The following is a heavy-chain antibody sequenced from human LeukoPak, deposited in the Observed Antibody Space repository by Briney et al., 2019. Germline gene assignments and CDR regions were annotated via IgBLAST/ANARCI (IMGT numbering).Heavy chain of an antibody. CDR3: ARSQGYCSGGSCLQGDWFDP. D-gene: IGHD2-15*01. J-gene: IGHJ5*02. CDR2: IYPGDSDT. V-gene: IGHV5-51*01. Sequence: GESLKISCKGSGYTFTSYWIGWVRQMSGKGLEWMGMIYPGDSDTRYSPSFQGQVTISADKSIRTAYLQWGSLKASDTAMYYCARSQGYCSGGSCLQGDWFDPWGQGALVTVSS. CDR1: GYTFTSYW.